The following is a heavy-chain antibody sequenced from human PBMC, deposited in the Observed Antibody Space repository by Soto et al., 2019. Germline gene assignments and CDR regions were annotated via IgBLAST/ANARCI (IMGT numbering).Heavy chain of an antibody. D-gene: IGHD5-18*01. J-gene: IGHJ5*02. Sequence: QVQLVESGGGVVQPGRSLRLSCAASGFTFSSYAMHWVRQAPGKGLEWVAVISYDGSNKYYADSVEGRFTISRDNSKNTLYLQMNSLRAEDTAVYYCARVVDTAMVTWGQGTLVTVSS. V-gene: IGHV3-30-3*01. CDR1: GFTFSSYA. CDR2: ISYDGSNK. CDR3: ARVVDTAMVT.